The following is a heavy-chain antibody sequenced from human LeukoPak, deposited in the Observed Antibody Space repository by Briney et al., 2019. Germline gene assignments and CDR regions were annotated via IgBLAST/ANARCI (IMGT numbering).Heavy chain of an antibody. CDR3: ARPIYSNSWDAFNI. CDR1: GFTFSSYW. CDR2: INQDGSKV. V-gene: IGHV3-7*01. J-gene: IGHJ3*02. Sequence: PGGSLRLSCAASGFTFSSYWMSWVRQAPGKGLECVDNINQDGSKVYYVDSVKGRFTISRDKAKKSLFLQMNSLRAEDTAVYYCARPIYSNSWDAFNIWGQGTMVTVSS. D-gene: IGHD2/OR15-2a*01.